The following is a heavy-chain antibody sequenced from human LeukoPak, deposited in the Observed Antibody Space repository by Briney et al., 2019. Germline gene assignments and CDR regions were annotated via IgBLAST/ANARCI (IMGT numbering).Heavy chain of an antibody. CDR1: GGSFSSNNYY. J-gene: IGHJ3*02. V-gene: IGHV4-39*07. CDR3: ARVDGPTYYYDSTHDSFDI. D-gene: IGHD3-22*01. CDR2: LYYSGRT. Sequence: SETLSLTCTVSGGSFSSNNYYWGCIRQPPGKGLEWIGSLYYSGRTYYNPSLKSRVTISVDTSKNQFSLKLSSVTAADTAVYYCARVDGPTYYYDSTHDSFDIWGQGTMVAVSS.